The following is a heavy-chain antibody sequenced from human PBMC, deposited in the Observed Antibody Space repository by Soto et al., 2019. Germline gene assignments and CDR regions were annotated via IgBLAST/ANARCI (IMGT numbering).Heavy chain of an antibody. CDR3: AKDRGYFVFMDV. CDR1: GFTLSDYW. Sequence: GGSLRLSCAASGFTLSDYWMHWVRQVPGKGLLWVSRISVDGGDTTYADSVKGRFTISRDNAKNTLYLQMNSLRAEDTALYYCAKDRGYFVFMDVWGKGTTVTVSS. CDR2: ISVDGGDT. V-gene: IGHV3-74*01. D-gene: IGHD3-9*01. J-gene: IGHJ6*03.